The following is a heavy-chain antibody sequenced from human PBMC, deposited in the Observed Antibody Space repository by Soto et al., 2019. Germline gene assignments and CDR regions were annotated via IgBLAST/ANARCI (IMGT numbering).Heavy chain of an antibody. V-gene: IGHV1-69*13. CDR3: ASPGSYYYDSSGYYHY. D-gene: IGHD3-22*01. Sequence: ASVKVSCKASGGTFSSYAISWVRQAPGRGLEWMGGIIPIFGTANYAQKFQGRVTITADESTSTAYMELSSLRSEDTAVYYCASPGSYYYDSSGYYHYWGQGTLVTVSS. CDR1: GGTFSSYA. J-gene: IGHJ4*02. CDR2: IIPIFGTA.